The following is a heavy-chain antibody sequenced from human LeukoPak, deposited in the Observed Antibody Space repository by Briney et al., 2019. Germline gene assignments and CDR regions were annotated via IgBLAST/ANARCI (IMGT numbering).Heavy chain of an antibody. Sequence: GGSLRLSCAASGFTFSSYAMSWVRQAPGKGLEWVSAISGSGGSTYYADSVKGRFTISRDNSKNTLYLQMNSLKTEDTAVYYCTTDLIGSGYWGQGTLVTVSS. V-gene: IGHV3-23*01. CDR1: GFTFSSYA. D-gene: IGHD3-10*01. CDR2: ISGSGGST. J-gene: IGHJ4*02. CDR3: TTDLIGSGY.